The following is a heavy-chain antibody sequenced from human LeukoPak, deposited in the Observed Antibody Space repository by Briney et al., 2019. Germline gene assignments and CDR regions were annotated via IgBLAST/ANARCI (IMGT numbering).Heavy chain of an antibody. J-gene: IGHJ6*02. D-gene: IGHD5-18*01. CDR2: IYYSGST. V-gene: IGHV4-59*08. CDR1: GGSISSYY. Sequence: PSETLSLTCTVSGGSISSYYWSWIRQPPGKGLEWIGYIYYSGSTNYNPSLKSRVTISVDTSKNQFSLKLSSVTAADTAVYYCARQGLWDPKRGYSYGFDYYGMDVWGQGTTVTVSS. CDR3: ARQGLWDPKRGYSYGFDYYGMDV.